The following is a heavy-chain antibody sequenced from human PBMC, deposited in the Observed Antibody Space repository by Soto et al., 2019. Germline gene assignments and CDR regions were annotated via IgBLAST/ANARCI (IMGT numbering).Heavy chain of an antibody. V-gene: IGHV1-18*01. D-gene: IGHD2-2*01. CDR2: ISAYNGNT. CDR1: GYTFTSYG. CDR3: ARAMRVVVPAAITWDYYYGMDV. J-gene: IGHJ6*02. Sequence: ASVKVSCKASGYTFTSYGISWVRQAPGQGLEWMGWISAYNGNTSYAQKLQGRVTMTTDTSTSTAYMELRSLRSDDTAVYYCARAMRVVVPAAITWDYYYGMDVWGQGTTVTVSS.